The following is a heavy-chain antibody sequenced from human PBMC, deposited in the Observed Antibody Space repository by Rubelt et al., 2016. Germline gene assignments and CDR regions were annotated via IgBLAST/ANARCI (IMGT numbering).Heavy chain of an antibody. CDR3: AIYDFWSGYYLDY. J-gene: IGHJ4*02. CDR2: IDPSDSYT. V-gene: IGHV5-10-1*03. Sequence: EVQLVQSGAEVKKPGESLRISCKGSGYSFTSYWISWVRQMPGKGPEWMGRIDPSDSYTNYSPAFQGHVTSSADKSISNAYLQWSSLKASDTAMYYCAIYDFWSGYYLDYWGQGTLVTVSS. CDR1: GYSFTSYW. D-gene: IGHD3-3*01.